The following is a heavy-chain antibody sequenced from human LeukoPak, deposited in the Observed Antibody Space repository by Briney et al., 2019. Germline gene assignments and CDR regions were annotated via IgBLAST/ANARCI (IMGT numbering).Heavy chain of an antibody. Sequence: PGGSLRLSYAASGFTFSSNGMHWVRQAPGKGLEWVAVISYDGSNKYYADSVKGRFTISRDNSKNTLYLQMNSLRAEDTAVYYCARDPCQGIAVAGTVDYWGQGTLVTVSS. CDR3: ARDPCQGIAVAGTVDY. CDR2: ISYDGSNK. D-gene: IGHD6-19*01. V-gene: IGHV3-30*03. J-gene: IGHJ4*02. CDR1: GFTFSSNG.